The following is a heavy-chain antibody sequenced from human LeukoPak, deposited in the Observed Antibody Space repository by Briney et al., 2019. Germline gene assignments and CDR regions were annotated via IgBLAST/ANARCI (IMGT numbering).Heavy chain of an antibody. V-gene: IGHV3-23*01. D-gene: IGHD1-26*01. Sequence: GGSLRLSCAASGFTFSDYYMSWIRQAPGKGLEWVSAISGSGGSTYYADSVKGRFTISRDNSKNTLYLQMNSLRAEDTAVYYCAKDRVGAHSWGQGTLVTVSS. CDR3: AKDRVGAHS. CDR2: ISGSGGST. CDR1: GFTFSDYY. J-gene: IGHJ4*02.